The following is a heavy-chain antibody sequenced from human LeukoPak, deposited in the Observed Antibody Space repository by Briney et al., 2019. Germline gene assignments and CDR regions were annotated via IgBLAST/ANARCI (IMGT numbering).Heavy chain of an antibody. Sequence: GGSLRLSCAASGFTFCSYSMSWVRQAPGKGLEWVSSISSSSSYIYYADSVKGRFTISRDNAKNSLYLQMNSLRAEDTAVYYCAREFSYYFDYWGQGTLVTVSS. CDR1: GFTFCSYS. CDR2: ISSSSSYI. CDR3: AREFSYYFDY. V-gene: IGHV3-21*01. J-gene: IGHJ4*02.